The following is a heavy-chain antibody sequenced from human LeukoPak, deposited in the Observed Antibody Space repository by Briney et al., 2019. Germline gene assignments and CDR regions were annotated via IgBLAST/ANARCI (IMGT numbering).Heavy chain of an antibody. CDR2: MNPNSGNT. D-gene: IGHD6-13*01. Sequence: RASVKVSCKASGYTFTSYDINWVRQATGQGLEWMGWMNPNSGNTGYAQKFQGRVTITRNTSISTAYMELSSPRSEDTAVYYCARKEVVAAAGINYWGQGTLVTVSS. V-gene: IGHV1-8*03. CDR3: ARKEVVAAAGINY. J-gene: IGHJ4*02. CDR1: GYTFTSYD.